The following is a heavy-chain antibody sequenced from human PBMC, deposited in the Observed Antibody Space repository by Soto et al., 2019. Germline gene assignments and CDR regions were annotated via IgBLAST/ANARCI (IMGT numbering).Heavy chain of an antibody. CDR3: AREGVVHDDYYYYYGMDV. V-gene: IGHV3-53*02. CDR2: IYSGGST. CDR1: GFTVSSNY. J-gene: IGHJ6*02. D-gene: IGHD3-3*01. Sequence: VQLVETGGGLIQPGGSLRLSCAASGFTVSSNYMSWVRQAPGKGLEWVSVIYSGGSTYYADSVKGRFTISRDNSKNTLYLQMNSLRAEDTAVYYCAREGVVHDDYYYYYGMDVWGQGTTVTVSS.